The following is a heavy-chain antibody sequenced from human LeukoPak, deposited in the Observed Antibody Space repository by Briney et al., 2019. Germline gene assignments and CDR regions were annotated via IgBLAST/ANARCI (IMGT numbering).Heavy chain of an antibody. Sequence: ASVKVSCKASGYTLRNYDISWVRQAPGQGLEWMGWISVYNGNTNYAQKFQGRVTMTTDTSTSTAYMELRSLKSDDTAMYYCARVDAGNYYGHDFWGQGTLVTVSS. V-gene: IGHV1-18*01. D-gene: IGHD1-26*01. CDR1: GYTLRNYD. CDR2: ISVYNGNT. J-gene: IGHJ4*02. CDR3: ARVDAGNYYGHDF.